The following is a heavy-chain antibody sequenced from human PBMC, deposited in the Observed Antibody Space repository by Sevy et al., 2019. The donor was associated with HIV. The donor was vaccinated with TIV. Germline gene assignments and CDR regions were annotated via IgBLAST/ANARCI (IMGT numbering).Heavy chain of an antibody. D-gene: IGHD6-13*01. Sequence: ASVKVSCKASGYTFTGYYMHWVRQAPGQGLEWMGRINPKSGDTKYAQKFQGGVTMTRDTSISTAYMELSSLKSDDTAVYYCARGTSSSHPGFYQYYYGMDVWGQGTTVTVSS. J-gene: IGHJ6*02. V-gene: IGHV1-2*06. CDR2: INPKSGDT. CDR1: GYTFTGYY. CDR3: ARGTSSSHPGFYQYYYGMDV.